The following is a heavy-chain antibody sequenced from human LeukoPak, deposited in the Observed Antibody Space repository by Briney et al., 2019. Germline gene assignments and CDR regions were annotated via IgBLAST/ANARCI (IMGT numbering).Heavy chain of an antibody. Sequence: PSETLSLTCAVSGGSFSGYYWSWIRQPPGKGLEWMGEINHSGSTNYTPSLKSRVTISVDTSKKQFSLKLSSVTAADTAVYYCARAYYYDRSGYSNWFDPWGQGTRVTVSS. J-gene: IGHJ5*02. V-gene: IGHV4-34*01. D-gene: IGHD3-22*01. CDR2: INHSGST. CDR1: GGSFSGYY. CDR3: ARAYYYDRSGYSNWFDP.